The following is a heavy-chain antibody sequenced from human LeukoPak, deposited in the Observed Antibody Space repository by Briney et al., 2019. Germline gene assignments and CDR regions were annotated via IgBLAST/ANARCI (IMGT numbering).Heavy chain of an antibody. V-gene: IGHV3-23*01. CDR3: ATVWCSSGSCYSPFDY. J-gene: IGHJ4*02. D-gene: IGHD2-15*01. CDR1: GFTFSSYA. CDR2: ISGSGGST. Sequence: HPGGSLRLSCAASGFTFSSYAMSWVRQAPGKGLEWVSGISGSGGSTYYADSVKGRFTISRDNSKNTLYLQMNSLRAEDTAVYYCATVWCSSGSCYSPFDYWGQGTLVTVSS.